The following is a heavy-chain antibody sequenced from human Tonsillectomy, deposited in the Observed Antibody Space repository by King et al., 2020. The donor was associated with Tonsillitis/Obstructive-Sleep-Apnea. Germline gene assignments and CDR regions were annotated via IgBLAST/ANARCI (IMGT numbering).Heavy chain of an antibody. CDR2: IFSNDEK. Sequence: TLKESGPVLVKPTETLTLTCTVSGFSLSNARMGVSWIRQPPGKALEWLAHIFSNDEKSYSTSLKSRLTISKDTSKSQVVLTMTNMDPVDTATYYCACLYYDFWSCYYLRYDYYYMDVWGKGTTVTVSS. CDR1: GFSLSNARMG. V-gene: IGHV2-26*04. CDR3: ACLYYDFWSCYYLRYDYYYMDV. J-gene: IGHJ6*03. D-gene: IGHD3-3*01.